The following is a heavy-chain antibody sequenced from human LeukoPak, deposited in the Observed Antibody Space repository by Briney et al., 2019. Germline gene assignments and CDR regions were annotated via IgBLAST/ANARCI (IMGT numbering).Heavy chain of an antibody. Sequence: SETLSLTCAVYGGSFSGYYWSWIRQPPGKGLEWIGRIYTSGSTNYNPSLRSRVTISVDTSKNQFSLKLSSVTAADTAVYYCARDPDYWGQGTLVTVSS. V-gene: IGHV4-4*08. J-gene: IGHJ4*02. CDR1: GGSFSGYY. CDR3: ARDPDY. CDR2: IYTSGST.